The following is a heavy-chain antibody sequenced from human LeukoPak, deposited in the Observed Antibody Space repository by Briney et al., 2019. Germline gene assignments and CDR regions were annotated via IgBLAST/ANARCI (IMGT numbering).Heavy chain of an antibody. V-gene: IGHV3-21*01. D-gene: IGHD2-2*01. J-gene: IGHJ3*02. CDR3: ARGRGPWDIVVVPAAIHDAFDI. Sequence: GGSLRLSCAASGFTFSSYSMNWVRQAPGKGLEWVSSISSSSSYIYYADSVKGRFTISRDNAKNSLYLQMNSLRAEDTAVYYCARGRGPWDIVVVPAAIHDAFDIWGQGTMVTVSS. CDR2: ISSSSSYI. CDR1: GFTFSSYS.